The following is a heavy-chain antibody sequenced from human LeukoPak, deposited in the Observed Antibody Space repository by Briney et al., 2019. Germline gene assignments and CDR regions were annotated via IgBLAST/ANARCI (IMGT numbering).Heavy chain of an antibody. Sequence: GGSLRLSCAASGFTFSSYSMNWVRQAPGKGLEWVSSISSSSSYIYYADSLQGRFTISRDNAKNSLYLQMNSLRAEDTAVYYCARGPYYSDRSGYYYGDSWGQGTLVTVSS. CDR1: GFTFSSYS. V-gene: IGHV3-21*01. J-gene: IGHJ4*02. CDR2: ISSSSSYI. CDR3: ARGPYYSDRSGYYYGDS. D-gene: IGHD3-22*01.